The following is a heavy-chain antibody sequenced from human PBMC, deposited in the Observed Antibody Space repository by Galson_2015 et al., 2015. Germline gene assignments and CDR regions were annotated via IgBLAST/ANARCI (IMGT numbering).Heavy chain of an antibody. D-gene: IGHD3-22*01. Sequence: SETLSLTCAVYGGSFSGSYWSWIRQPPGKGLEWIGEINHSGSTNYNPSLKSRVTISVDTSKNQFSLKLSSVTAADTAVYYCARGAFAPARATYYYDSSGPQGRDFDYWGQGTLVTVSS. CDR2: INHSGST. J-gene: IGHJ4*02. CDR1: GGSFSGSY. CDR3: ARGAFAPARATYYYDSSGPQGRDFDY. V-gene: IGHV4-34*01.